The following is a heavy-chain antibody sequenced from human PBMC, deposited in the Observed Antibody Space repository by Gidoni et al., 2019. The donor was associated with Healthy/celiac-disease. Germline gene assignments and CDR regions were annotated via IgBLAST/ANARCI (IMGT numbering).Heavy chain of an antibody. Sequence: QVQLQQWGAGLLKPSETLSLTCAVYGGSFIGYYWSWIRQPPGKGLEWIGEINHSGSTNYNPSLKSRVTISVDTSKNQFSLKLSSVTAADTAVYYCARGRQRIAARPYYFDYWGQGTLVTVSS. CDR3: ARGRQRIAARPYYFDY. V-gene: IGHV4-34*01. CDR2: INHSGST. CDR1: GGSFIGYY. J-gene: IGHJ4*02. D-gene: IGHD6-6*01.